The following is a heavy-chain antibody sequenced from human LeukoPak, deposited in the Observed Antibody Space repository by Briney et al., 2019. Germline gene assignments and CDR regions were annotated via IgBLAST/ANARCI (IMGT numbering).Heavy chain of an antibody. CDR1: GYTFSSYG. Sequence: ASVKVSCKASGYTFSSYGISWVRQAPGQGLEWMGWISGYNDNTKYYAQKLQGRVTMTTDTSTSTAYMELRSLRSDDTAVYYCARAEYDSSDRYGDAFDIWGQGTMVTVSS. V-gene: IGHV1-18*01. J-gene: IGHJ3*02. CDR3: ARAEYDSSDRYGDAFDI. D-gene: IGHD3-22*01. CDR2: ISGYNDNT.